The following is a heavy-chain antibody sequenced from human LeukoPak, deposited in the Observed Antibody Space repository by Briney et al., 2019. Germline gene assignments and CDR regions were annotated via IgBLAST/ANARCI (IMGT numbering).Heavy chain of an antibody. V-gene: IGHV1-46*01. CDR2: INPSGGST. J-gene: IGHJ4*02. CDR3: ARLGPTVTTHFDY. D-gene: IGHD4-17*01. Sequence: ASVKVSCKASGYTFTSYYMHWVRQAPGQGLEWMGIINPSGGSTNYAQKLQGRVTMTTDTSTSTAYMELRSLRSDDTAVYYCARLGPTVTTHFDYWGQGTLVTVSS. CDR1: GYTFTSYY.